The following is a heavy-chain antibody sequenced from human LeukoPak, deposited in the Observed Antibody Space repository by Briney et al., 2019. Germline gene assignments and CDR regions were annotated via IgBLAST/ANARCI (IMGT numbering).Heavy chain of an antibody. CDR1: GFTFSSYA. CDR3: AKERGINYYDSSGYYHFDY. Sequence: HPGRSLRLSCAASGFTFSSYAMHWVRQAPGKGLEWVAVISYDGSNKYYADSVKGRFTISRDNSKNTLYLQMNSLRAEDTAVYYCAKERGINYYDSSGYYHFDYWGQGTLVTVSS. D-gene: IGHD3-22*01. CDR2: ISYDGSNK. V-gene: IGHV3-30*04. J-gene: IGHJ4*02.